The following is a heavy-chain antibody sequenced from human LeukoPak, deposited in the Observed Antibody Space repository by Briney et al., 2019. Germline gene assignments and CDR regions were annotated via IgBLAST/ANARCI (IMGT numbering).Heavy chain of an antibody. Sequence: GASVKVSCKASGYTFTSYDINWVRQATGQGLEWMGWMNPNSGNTGYAQKFQGRVTMTRNTSISTAYMELSSLRSEDTAVYYCAKVRAAAGLFDPWGQGTLVTVSS. J-gene: IGHJ5*02. CDR1: GYTFTSYD. V-gene: IGHV1-8*01. CDR2: MNPNSGNT. D-gene: IGHD6-13*01. CDR3: AKVRAAAGLFDP.